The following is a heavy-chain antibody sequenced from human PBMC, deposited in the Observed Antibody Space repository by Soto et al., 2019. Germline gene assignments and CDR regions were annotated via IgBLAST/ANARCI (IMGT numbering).Heavy chain of an antibody. CDR3: ARGAGYDFWRRGDYYYMDV. Sequence: GASVKVSCKASGYTFTSYYMHWVRQAPGQGLEWMGIINPSGGSTSYAQKFQGRVTMSRDTSTSTVYMELSSLRSEDTAVYYCARGAGYDFWRRGDYYYMDVWGKGTTVTVSS. CDR1: GYTFTSYY. CDR2: INPSGGST. J-gene: IGHJ6*03. D-gene: IGHD3-3*01. V-gene: IGHV1-46*03.